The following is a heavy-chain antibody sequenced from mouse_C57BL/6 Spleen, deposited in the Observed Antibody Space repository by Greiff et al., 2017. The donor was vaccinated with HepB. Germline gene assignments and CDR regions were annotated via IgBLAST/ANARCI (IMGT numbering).Heavy chain of an antibody. CDR3: ARSSYGNSSYFDV. J-gene: IGHJ1*03. D-gene: IGHD1-1*01. V-gene: IGHV1-80*01. CDR1: GYAFSSYW. CDR2: IYPGDGDT. Sequence: QVQLKESGAELVKPGASVKISCKASGYAFSSYWMNWVKQRPGKGLEWIGQIYPGDGDTNYNGKFKGKATLTADKSSSTAYMQLSSLTSEDSAVYFCARSSYGNSSYFDVWGTGTTVTVSS.